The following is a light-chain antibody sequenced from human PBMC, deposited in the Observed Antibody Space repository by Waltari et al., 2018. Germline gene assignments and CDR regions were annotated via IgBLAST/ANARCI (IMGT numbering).Light chain of an antibody. CDR2: WAS. V-gene: IGKV4-1*01. CDR3: QQYYTIPWT. CDR1: QSLLSSANSNNY. Sequence: DIVMTQSPDSLSVSLGERATLNCKSSQSLLSSANSNNYLSWYQQRPGQPPKLLISWASTRESGVPDRFSGSGSGTDFTLTISSLQAEDLVIYYCQQYYTIPWTFGQGTKVDIK. J-gene: IGKJ1*01.